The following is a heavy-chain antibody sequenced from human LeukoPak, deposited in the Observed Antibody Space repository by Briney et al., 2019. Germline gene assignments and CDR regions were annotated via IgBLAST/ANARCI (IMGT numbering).Heavy chain of an antibody. V-gene: IGHV4-38-2*01. CDR1: GYSISSGYY. CDR2: IYHSGST. CDR3: ATSITIFGVVIIGYFDY. J-gene: IGHJ4*02. Sequence: PSETLSLTCAVSGYSISSGYYWGWIRQPPGKGLEWIGSIYHSGSTYYNPSLESRVTISVDTSKNQFSLKLSSVTAADTAVYYCATSITIFGVVIIGYFDYWGQGTLVTVSS. D-gene: IGHD3-3*01.